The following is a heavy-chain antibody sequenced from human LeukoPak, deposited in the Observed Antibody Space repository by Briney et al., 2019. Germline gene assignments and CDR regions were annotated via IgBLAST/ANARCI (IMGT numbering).Heavy chain of an antibody. Sequence: ASVKVSCKASGYTFTGYYMHWVRQAPGQGLAWMGWINPNSGGTNYAQNFQGRVTMTRDTSISTAYMELSRLRSDDTAVYYCARAYYYGSGSYPFNYYYGMDVWGQGTTVTVSS. CDR1: GYTFTGYY. V-gene: IGHV1-2*02. D-gene: IGHD3-10*01. J-gene: IGHJ6*02. CDR2: INPNSGGT. CDR3: ARAYYYGSGSYPFNYYYGMDV.